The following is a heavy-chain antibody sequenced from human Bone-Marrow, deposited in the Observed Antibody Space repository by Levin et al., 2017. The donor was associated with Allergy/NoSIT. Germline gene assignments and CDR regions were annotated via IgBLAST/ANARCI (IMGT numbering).Heavy chain of an antibody. J-gene: IGHJ4*02. V-gene: IGHV3-7*04. CDR1: GFTFSSYW. CDR3: ARVYCSGGRCDSWFDY. CDR2: INQDGSEK. Sequence: GESLKISCAASGFTFSSYWMSWVRQAPGKGLEWVANINQDGSEKYYVDSVKGRFTISRDNAKNSLYLQMNGLRAEDTAVYYCARVYCSGGRCDSWFDYWGQGTLVTVSS. D-gene: IGHD2-15*01.